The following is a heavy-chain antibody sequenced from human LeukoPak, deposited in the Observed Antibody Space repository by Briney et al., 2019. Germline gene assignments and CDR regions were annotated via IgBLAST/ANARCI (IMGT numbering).Heavy chain of an antibody. Sequence: ATVKVSCKASGFTFTSSAMQWVRQARGQRLQWIGWIVVGSGNTNYAQKFQERVTITRDMSTSTVYMEVTSLRSEDTAVYYCAADRAQQGGATAYWGQGTLVTVYS. CDR1: GFTFTSSA. D-gene: IGHD1-26*01. CDR3: AADRAQQGGATAY. V-gene: IGHV1-58*02. J-gene: IGHJ4*02. CDR2: IVVGSGNT.